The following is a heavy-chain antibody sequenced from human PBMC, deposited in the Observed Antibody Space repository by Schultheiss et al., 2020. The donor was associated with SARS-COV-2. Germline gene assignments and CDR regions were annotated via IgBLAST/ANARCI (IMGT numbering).Heavy chain of an antibody. Sequence: GGSLRLSCAASGFTFSSYGMHWVRQAPGKGLEWVSSISSSSSYIYYADSLKGRFTISRDNAKNSLYLQMNSLGAEDTAVYYCARDRSSTITGTTILDVWGQGTTVTVSS. D-gene: IGHD1-7*01. V-gene: IGHV3-21*01. CDR3: ARDRSSTITGTTILDV. J-gene: IGHJ6*02. CDR2: ISSSSSYI. CDR1: GFTFSSYG.